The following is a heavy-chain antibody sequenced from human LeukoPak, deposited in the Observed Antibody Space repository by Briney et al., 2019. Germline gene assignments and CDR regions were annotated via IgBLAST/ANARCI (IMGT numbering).Heavy chain of an antibody. CDR3: ARGRRSCSSTSCYFFAVAGKEVGAFDI. CDR1: GGSISSGGYY. J-gene: IGHJ3*02. V-gene: IGHV4-30-2*01. Sequence: PSQTLSPTCTVSGGSISSGGYYWSWIRQPPGKGLEWIGEINHSGSTNYNPSLKSRVTISVDTSKNQFSLKLSSVTAADTAVYYCARGRRSCSSTSCYFFAVAGKEVGAFDIWGQGTMVTVSS. D-gene: IGHD2-2*01. CDR2: INHSGST.